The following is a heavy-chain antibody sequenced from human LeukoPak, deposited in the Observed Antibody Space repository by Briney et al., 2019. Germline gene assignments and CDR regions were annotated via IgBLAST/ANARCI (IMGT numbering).Heavy chain of an antibody. J-gene: IGHJ3*01. D-gene: IGHD2-15*01. V-gene: IGHV1-2*02. CDR1: GYDFTVYY. CDR3: ATKGGLTPNTLAM. Sequence: ASVKVSCKGSGYDFTVYYMHWVRQAPGQGLEWMGWMDPKSGDTVYAPKFRGRVSMTRDTSITTAYMELSSLTFDDSAMYYCATKGGLTPNTLAMWGHGTMVTVSS. CDR2: MDPKSGDT.